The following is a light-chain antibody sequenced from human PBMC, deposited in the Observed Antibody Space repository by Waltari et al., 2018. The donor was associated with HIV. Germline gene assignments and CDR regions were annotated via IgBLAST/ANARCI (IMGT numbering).Light chain of an antibody. CDR1: PLNFGGLNF. CDR3: TSYTSAATVV. Sequence: QPALIHPPPLSGPPDRPFPSSSLGTPLNFGGLNFSPGYQQHPGKAPKVIIYEVTNRPSGVSNRLSGSKSGNTAYLTISGLQGEDEADYYCTSYTSAATVVFGGGTKLTVL. J-gene: IGLJ2*01. V-gene: IGLV2-14*01. CDR2: EVT.